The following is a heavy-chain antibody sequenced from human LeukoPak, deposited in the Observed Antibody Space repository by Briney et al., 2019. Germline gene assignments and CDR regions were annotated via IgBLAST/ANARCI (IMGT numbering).Heavy chain of an antibody. D-gene: IGHD4-23*01. CDR2: INSDGSST. CDR3: ARDLKGPVNDVFDM. Sequence: GGSLRLSCAASGLTFSSYWMHWVRHAPGKGLVWVSRINSDGSSTTYADSVKGRFAISRDNAKNTLYLQMNSLRAEDTAVYYCARDLKGPVNDVFDMWGQGTMVTVSS. J-gene: IGHJ3*02. V-gene: IGHV3-74*01. CDR1: GLTFSSYW.